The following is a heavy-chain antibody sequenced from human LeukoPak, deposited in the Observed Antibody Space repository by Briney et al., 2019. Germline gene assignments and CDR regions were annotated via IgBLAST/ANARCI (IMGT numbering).Heavy chain of an antibody. Sequence: PSETLSLTCTVSGGSISSGSYYWSWIRQPAGKGLEWIGRIYTSGSTNYNPSLKSRVTISVDTSKNQFSLKLSSVTAADTAVYYCARGAYSSGWSAGDWGQGTLVTVSS. J-gene: IGHJ4*02. D-gene: IGHD6-19*01. CDR3: ARGAYSSGWSAGD. V-gene: IGHV4-61*02. CDR1: GGSISSGSYY. CDR2: IYTSGST.